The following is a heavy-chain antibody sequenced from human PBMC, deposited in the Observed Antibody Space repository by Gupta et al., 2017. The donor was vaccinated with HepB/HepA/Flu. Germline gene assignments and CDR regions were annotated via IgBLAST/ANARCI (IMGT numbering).Heavy chain of an antibody. CDR2: INHSGST. D-gene: IGHD3-3*01. J-gene: IGHJ6*02. CDR1: GGSFSGYY. V-gene: IGHV4-34*01. Sequence: QVQLQQWGAGLLKPSETLSLTCAVYGGSFSGYYWSWIRQPPGKGLEWIGEINHSGSTNYNPSLKSRVTISVDTSKNQFSLKLSSVTAADTAVYYCASLRFLEWLPPNYGMDVWGQGTTVTVSS. CDR3: ASLRFLEWLPPNYGMDV.